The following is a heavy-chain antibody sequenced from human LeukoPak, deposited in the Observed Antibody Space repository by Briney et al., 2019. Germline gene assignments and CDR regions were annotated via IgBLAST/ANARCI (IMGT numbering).Heavy chain of an antibody. D-gene: IGHD3-22*01. CDR3: ARVPWAYYYDSSGYYGDYFDY. Sequence: GGSLRLSCAASGFTFSSYSMNWVRQAPGKGLEWVSSISSSSSYIYYADSVKGRFTISRDNAKNSLYLQMNSLRAEDTAVYYCARVPWAYYYDSSGYYGDYFDYWGQGTLVTVSS. CDR2: ISSSSSYI. V-gene: IGHV3-21*01. J-gene: IGHJ4*02. CDR1: GFTFSSYS.